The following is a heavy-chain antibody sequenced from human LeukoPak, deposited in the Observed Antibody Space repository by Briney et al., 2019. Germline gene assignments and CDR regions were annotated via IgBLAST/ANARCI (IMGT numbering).Heavy chain of an antibody. D-gene: IGHD3-10*01. CDR2: ISSSSNYI. Sequence: GGSLRLSCAASGFTFSSYSMNWVRQAQGKGLEWVSYISSSSNYINYADSVKGRFTISRDNAKNSLYLQMNSLRAEDTAVYYCARDESLVRGAAFDYWGQGTLVTVSS. CDR3: ARDESLVRGAAFDY. CDR1: GFTFSSYS. J-gene: IGHJ4*02. V-gene: IGHV3-21*01.